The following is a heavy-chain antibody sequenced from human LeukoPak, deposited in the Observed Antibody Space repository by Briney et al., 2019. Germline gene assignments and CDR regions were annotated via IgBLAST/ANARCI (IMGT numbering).Heavy chain of an antibody. CDR2: IYCSGST. Sequence: PSETLSLTCTVSGGSISSYYWSWIRQSPGKGLEWIGYIYCSGSTNYNPSLKSRVTISVDTSKNQFSLKLSSVTAADTAVYYCARAPEGLLFDYWGQGTLVTVSS. CDR1: GGSISSYY. J-gene: IGHJ4*02. D-gene: IGHD3/OR15-3a*01. CDR3: ARAPEGLLFDY. V-gene: IGHV4-59*01.